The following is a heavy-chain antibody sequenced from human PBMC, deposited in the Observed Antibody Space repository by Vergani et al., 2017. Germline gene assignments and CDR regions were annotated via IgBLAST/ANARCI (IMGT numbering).Heavy chain of an antibody. CDR2: IYYSGRT. Sequence: QVQLQESGPRLVKPSQTLSLTCTVSGASISSGSYYWTWIRQPAGKGLEYIGRIYYSGRTDYNPSLESRVTISVDTSKNTFSLKLNSVTAADTAIYYCARDSAVGGTFDSWGQGTLVSVSS. CDR1: GASISSGSYY. V-gene: IGHV4-61*02. CDR3: ARDSAVGGTFDS. J-gene: IGHJ4*02. D-gene: IGHD1-26*01.